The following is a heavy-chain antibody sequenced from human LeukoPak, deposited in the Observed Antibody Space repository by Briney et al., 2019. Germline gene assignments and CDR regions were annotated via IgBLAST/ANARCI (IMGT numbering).Heavy chain of an antibody. CDR2: IYSGGST. J-gene: IGHJ4*02. V-gene: IGHV3-53*01. Sequence: GGSLRLSCAASGFTVSSYYMSWVRQAPGKGLEWVSVIYSGGSTYYADSVKGRFTISRDNSKNTLYLQMNSLRAEDTAVYYCARPGGYYGSGSYLDYWGQGTLVTVSS. D-gene: IGHD3-10*01. CDR1: GFTVSSYY. CDR3: ARPGGYYGSGSYLDY.